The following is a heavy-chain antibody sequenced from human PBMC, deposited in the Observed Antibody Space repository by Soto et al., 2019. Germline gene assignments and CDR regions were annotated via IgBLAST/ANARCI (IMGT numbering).Heavy chain of an antibody. J-gene: IGHJ4*02. D-gene: IGHD5-12*01. Sequence: QPVGSLRLSCAASGFTFNNYAMNWVRQAPEKGLEWVSAISGSGYDTYYTDSVKGRFTISRDNSKNTLFPQMNSLRAEDTAIYYCAKVTGYSGYDPPHYWGQGTLVTVSS. CDR2: ISGSGYDT. V-gene: IGHV3-23*01. CDR1: GFTFNNYA. CDR3: AKVTGYSGYDPPHY.